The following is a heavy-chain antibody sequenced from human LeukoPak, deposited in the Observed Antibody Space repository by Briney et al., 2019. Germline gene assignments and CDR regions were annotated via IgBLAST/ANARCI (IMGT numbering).Heavy chain of an antibody. D-gene: IGHD1-1*01. CDR2: ISGSGGST. V-gene: IGHV3-23*01. Sequence: GGSLRLSCAASRFTFSSYAMSWVRQAPGKGLEWVSGISGSGGSTYYADSVKGRFTISRDNSKNTLYLQMNSLRVEDTAEYYCAKGGTTETTLNWFDPWGQGTLVAVSS. J-gene: IGHJ5*02. CDR1: RFTFSSYA. CDR3: AKGGTTETTLNWFDP.